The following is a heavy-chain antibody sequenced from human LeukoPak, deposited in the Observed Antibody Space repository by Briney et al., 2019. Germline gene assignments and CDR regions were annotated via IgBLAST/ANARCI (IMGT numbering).Heavy chain of an antibody. CDR3: ARELITKWSCGDY. V-gene: IGHV3-7*01. CDR2: IKHDGSDR. Sequence: GGSLRLSCAASGFTFSTYWMSWVRQAPGKGLEWVANIKHDGSDRHYVDSVRGRFTISRDNGKNLLHLPMNTLGAEHTAVYHCARELITKWSCGDYWGQGTPVTVSP. D-gene: IGHD1-20*01. J-gene: IGHJ4*02. CDR1: GFTFSTYW.